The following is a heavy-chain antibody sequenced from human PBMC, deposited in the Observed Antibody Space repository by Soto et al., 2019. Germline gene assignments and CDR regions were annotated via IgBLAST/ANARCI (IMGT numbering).Heavy chain of an antibody. CDR2: IYYSGST. D-gene: IGHD5-12*01. V-gene: IGHV4-39*01. Sequence: QLQLQESGPGLVKPSETLSLTCTVSGGSISSSSYYWGWIRQPPGKGLEWIGSIYYSGSTYYNPSLKSRVTISVDTSKNQFSLKLSSVTAADTAVYYCARHLRVGYSGYDAISTFDYWGQGTLVTVSS. J-gene: IGHJ4*02. CDR3: ARHLRVGYSGYDAISTFDY. CDR1: GGSISSSSYY.